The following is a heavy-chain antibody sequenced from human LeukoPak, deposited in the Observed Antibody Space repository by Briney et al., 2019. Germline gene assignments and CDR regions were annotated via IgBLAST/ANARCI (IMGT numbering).Heavy chain of an antibody. CDR1: GGSINSYY. V-gene: IGHV4-59*08. D-gene: IGHD6-19*01. CDR3: ARHRDYGTGWYGFDY. J-gene: IGHJ4*02. CDR2: IYYSGSS. Sequence: SETLSLTCTVSGGSINSYYWSWIRQPPGKGLEWIAYIYYSGSSNYNPSLKSRVTISVDTSKNQFSLRLSSVTAADTAVYYCARHRDYGTGWYGFDYWGQGRLVTVSS.